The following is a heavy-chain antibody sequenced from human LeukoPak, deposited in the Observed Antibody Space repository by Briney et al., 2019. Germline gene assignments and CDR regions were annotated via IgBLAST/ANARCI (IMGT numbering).Heavy chain of an antibody. J-gene: IGHJ6*02. CDR2: ISAYNGNT. CDR1: GYTFTSYG. D-gene: IGHD2-2*01. CDR3: ARVLGYCSSTSCYAGYYYYGMDV. Sequence: WASVKVSCKASGYTFTSYGISWVRQAPGQGLEWMGWISAYNGNTNYAQKLQGRVTMTTDTSTSTAYMELSSLRSEDTAVYYCARVLGYCSSTSCYAGYYYYGMDVWGQGTTVTVSS. V-gene: IGHV1-18*01.